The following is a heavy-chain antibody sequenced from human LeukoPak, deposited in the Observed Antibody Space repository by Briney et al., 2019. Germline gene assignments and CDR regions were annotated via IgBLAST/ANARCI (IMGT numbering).Heavy chain of an antibody. V-gene: IGHV4-39*01. D-gene: IGHD2-8*01. Sequence: SETLSLTCTVSGGSISSSSYYWGWIRQPPGTGLEWIVSIFHSGNTYDNPSLKSRVTISVDTSKNKFSLRLSSVTAADTAVYYCARHQYCTDDICTAGGWFDPWGQGTLVTVSS. CDR2: IFHSGNT. CDR3: ARHQYCTDDICTAGGWFDP. J-gene: IGHJ5*02. CDR1: GGSISSSSYY.